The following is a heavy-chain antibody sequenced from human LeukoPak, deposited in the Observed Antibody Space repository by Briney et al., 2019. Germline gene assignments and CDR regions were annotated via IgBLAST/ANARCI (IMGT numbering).Heavy chain of an antibody. D-gene: IGHD3-3*01. CDR2: IYYSGST. J-gene: IGHJ3*02. V-gene: IGHV4-59*08. Sequence: SETLSLTCTVSGGSISSYYWSWIRQPPGKGLEWIGYIYYSGSTNYNPSLKSRVTISVDTSKNQFSLKLSSVTAADTAVYYCASWAGTYDFWSGYRSGAFDIWGQGTMVTVSS. CDR3: ASWAGTYDFWSGYRSGAFDI. CDR1: GGSISSYY.